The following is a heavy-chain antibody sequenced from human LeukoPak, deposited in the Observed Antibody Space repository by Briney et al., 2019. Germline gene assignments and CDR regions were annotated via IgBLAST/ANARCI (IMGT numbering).Heavy chain of an antibody. CDR1: GFTFSSYG. D-gene: IGHD4-23*01. CDR3: ARDGLLTPGRY. Sequence: GGSLRLSCAASGFTFSSYGMHWVRQAPGKGLEYVSAISTNGGSTYYANSVKGRFTISRDNSKNTLYLQMGSLRAEDMAVYYCARDGLLTPGRYWGQGTLVTVSS. V-gene: IGHV3-64*01. CDR2: ISTNGGST. J-gene: IGHJ4*02.